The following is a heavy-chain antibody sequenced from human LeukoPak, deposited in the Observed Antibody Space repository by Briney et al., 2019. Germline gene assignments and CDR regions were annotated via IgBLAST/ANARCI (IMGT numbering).Heavy chain of an antibody. V-gene: IGHV3-74*01. CDR2: INSDGSST. CDR1: GFTFSSYW. D-gene: IGHD3-3*01. Sequence: PGGSLRLSCAASGFTFSSYWMHWVRQAPGKGLVWVSRINSDGSSTSYADSVKGRFTISRDNAKNTLYLQMNSLRAEDTAVYYCARDSSDSVFGVVIVPTNMDVWGIRTTVTVSS. CDR3: ARDSSDSVFGVVIVPTNMDV. J-gene: IGHJ6*03.